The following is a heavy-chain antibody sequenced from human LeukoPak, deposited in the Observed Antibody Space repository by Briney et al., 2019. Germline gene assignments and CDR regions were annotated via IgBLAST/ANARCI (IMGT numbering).Heavy chain of an antibody. V-gene: IGHV1-8*02. CDR1: GYTFTGYY. D-gene: IGHD3-9*01. CDR2: MNPNSGNT. Sequence: ASVKVSCTASGYTFTGYYMHWVRQATGQGLEWMGWMNPNSGNTGYAQKFQGRVTMTRNTSISTAYMELSSLRSEGTAVYYCARFARYYDILTGSFDYWGQGTLVTVSS. CDR3: ARFARYYDILTGSFDY. J-gene: IGHJ4*02.